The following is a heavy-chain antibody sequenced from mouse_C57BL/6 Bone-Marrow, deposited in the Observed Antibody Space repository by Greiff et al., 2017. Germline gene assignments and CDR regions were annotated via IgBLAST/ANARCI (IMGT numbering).Heavy chain of an antibody. CDR2: INPNNGGT. V-gene: IGHV1-26*01. Sequence: VQLQQSGPELVKPGASVKISCKASGYTFTDYYMNWVKQSHGKSLEWIGDINPNNGGTSYNQKFKGKATLTVDKSSSTAYMELRSLTSEDSAVYYCARKLRDCEVWGTGTTVTVSS. J-gene: IGHJ1*03. CDR1: GYTFTDYY. D-gene: IGHD1-1*01. CDR3: ARKLRDCEV.